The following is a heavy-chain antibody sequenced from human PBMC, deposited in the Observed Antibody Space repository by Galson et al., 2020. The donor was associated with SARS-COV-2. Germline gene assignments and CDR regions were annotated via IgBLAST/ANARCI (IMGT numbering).Heavy chain of an antibody. J-gene: IGHJ4*02. CDR2: ISYDGSNK. CDR1: GFTFSSYA. Sequence: GGSLRLSCAASGFTFSSYAMHWVRQAPGKGLEWVAVISYDGSNKYYADSVKGRFTISRDNSKNTLYLQMNSLRAEDTAVYYCARDVGGYFDYWGQGTLVTVAS. D-gene: IGHD1-26*01. V-gene: IGHV3-30*04. CDR3: ARDVGGYFDY.